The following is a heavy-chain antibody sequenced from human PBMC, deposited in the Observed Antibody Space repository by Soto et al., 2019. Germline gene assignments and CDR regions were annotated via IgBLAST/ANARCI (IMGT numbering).Heavy chain of an antibody. Sequence: EVQLVQSGGGVVRPGGSLRLSCAASGFTFDDHGMAWVRQVPGKGLEWVSGINWNGETIEYADSVRGRFTISRDNGKNFVFLQMNSLRAEDTAVYHCARAVSTWLFYMDVWGKGTTVTVSP. CDR3: ARAVSTWLFYMDV. J-gene: IGHJ6*04. D-gene: IGHD6-13*01. V-gene: IGHV3-20*01. CDR2: INWNGETI. CDR1: GFTFDDHG.